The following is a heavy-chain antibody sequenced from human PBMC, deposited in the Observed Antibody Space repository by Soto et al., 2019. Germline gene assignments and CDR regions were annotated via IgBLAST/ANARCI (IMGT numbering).Heavy chain of an antibody. D-gene: IGHD3-9*01. Sequence: SETLSLTCTVAAGALSGGDYSWSWISQPPGKGVEWIGYPDYSGSTYSHPSLKSRVTISVDTPKNQFSLHRSSVASGTTAVDYCAGFYDLLTGHIPHYYSYAGMHVLGPGTPFT. CDR3: AGFYDLLTGHIPHYYSYAGMHV. CDR1: AGALSGGDYS. V-gene: IGHV4-30-4*01. J-gene: IGHJ6*02. CDR2: PDYSGST.